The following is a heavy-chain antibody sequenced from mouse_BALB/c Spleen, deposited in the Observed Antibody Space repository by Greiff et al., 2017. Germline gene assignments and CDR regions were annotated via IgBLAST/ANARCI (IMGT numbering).Heavy chain of an antibody. CDR1: GYTFTSYT. CDR2: INPSSGYT. Sequence: QVQLQQSAAELARPGASVKMSCKASGYTFTSYTMHWVKQRPGQGLEWIGYINPSSGYTEYNQKFKDKTTLTADKSSSTAYMQLSSLTSEDSAVYYCARCLYYYGSSCAMDYWGQGTSVTVSS. V-gene: IGHV1-4*02. J-gene: IGHJ4*01. D-gene: IGHD1-1*01. CDR3: ARCLYYYGSSCAMDY.